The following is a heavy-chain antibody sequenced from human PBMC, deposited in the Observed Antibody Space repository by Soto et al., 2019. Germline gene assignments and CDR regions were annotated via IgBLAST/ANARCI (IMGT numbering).Heavy chain of an antibody. CDR3: AGSGGTCYSAGCIYYAMDV. CDR1: GFTFSNFY. J-gene: IGHJ6*02. V-gene: IGHV3-11*05. CDR2: ISGTSHDT. D-gene: IGHD2-15*01. Sequence: QVQLVESGGGLVKPGGSLRLSCAASGFTFSNFYMSWIRQAPGQGLEWVSYISGTSHDTNYADSVKGGFTISRDNADNALHLHLHSLGAEDTAVYYCAGSGGTCYSAGCIYYAMDVWGQGTTVTVSS.